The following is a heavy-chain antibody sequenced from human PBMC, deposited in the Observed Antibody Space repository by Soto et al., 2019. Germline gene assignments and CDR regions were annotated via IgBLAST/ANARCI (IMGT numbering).Heavy chain of an antibody. CDR3: ASSYYYDSSGSIDAFDI. V-gene: IGHV1-18*04. CDR2: ISAYNGNT. D-gene: IGHD3-22*01. CDR1: GYTFTSYG. Sequence: ASVKVSCKASGYTFTSYGISWVRQATGQGLEWMGWISAYNGNTNYAQKLQGRVTMTTDTSTSTAYMELRSLRSDDTAVYYCASSYYYDSSGSIDAFDIWGQGTMVTVSS. J-gene: IGHJ3*02.